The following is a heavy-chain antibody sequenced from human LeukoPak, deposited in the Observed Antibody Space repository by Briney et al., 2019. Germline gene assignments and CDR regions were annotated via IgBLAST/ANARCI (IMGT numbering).Heavy chain of an antibody. V-gene: IGHV3-30*02. CDR2: IRYDGSNK. D-gene: IGHD1-26*01. J-gene: IGHJ4*02. CDR3: EGYRGSYYEAPY. CDR1: GFTFSSYA. Sequence: GGSLRLSCAASGFTFSSYAMNWVRQAPGKGLEWVALIRYDGSNKYYADSVKGRFTISRDDSKNTLYLQMSSLRPEDTDVYYCEGYRGSYYEAPYWGQGTLVTVSS.